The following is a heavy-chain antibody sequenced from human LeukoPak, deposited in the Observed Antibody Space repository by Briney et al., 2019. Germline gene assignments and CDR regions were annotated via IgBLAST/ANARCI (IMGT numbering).Heavy chain of an antibody. Sequence: ASVKVSCKASGYTFTSYGISWVRQAPGQGLEWMGWINPNSGGTNYAQKFQGRVTMTRDTSISTAYMELSRLRSDDTAVYYCASLTGTTVDYWGQGTLVTVSS. CDR2: INPNSGGT. J-gene: IGHJ4*02. V-gene: IGHV1-2*02. D-gene: IGHD1-7*01. CDR3: ASLTGTTVDY. CDR1: GYTFTSYG.